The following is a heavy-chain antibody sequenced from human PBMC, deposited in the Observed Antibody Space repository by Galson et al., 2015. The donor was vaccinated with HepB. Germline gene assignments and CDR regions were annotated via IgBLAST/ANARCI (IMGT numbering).Heavy chain of an antibody. CDR3: AAYQLDSPFFDY. V-gene: IGHV1-58*02. Sequence: SVKVSCKASGFTFTSSAMQWVRQARGQRLEWIGWIVVGGGNTNYAQKFQERVTITRDMSTSTAYMELSSLRSEDTAVYYCAAYQLDSPFFDYWGQGTLVTVSS. J-gene: IGHJ4*02. CDR1: GFTFTSSA. D-gene: IGHD2-2*01. CDR2: IVVGGGNT.